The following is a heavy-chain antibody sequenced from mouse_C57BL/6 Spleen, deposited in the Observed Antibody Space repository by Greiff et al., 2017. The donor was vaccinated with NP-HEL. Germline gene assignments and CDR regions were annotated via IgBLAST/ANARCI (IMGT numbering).Heavy chain of an antibody. D-gene: IGHD2-5*01. CDR2: IYPGSGGT. V-gene: IGHV1-80*01. J-gene: IGHJ2*01. CDR3: ARGTPYYSNHYFDY. Sequence: VKLQESGAELVKPGASVKISCKASGYAFSSYWMNWVKQRPGKGLEWIGQIYPGSGGTNYNEKFKGKATLTADKSSSTAYMQLSSLTSEDFAVYFCARGTPYYSNHYFDYWGQGTTLTVSS. CDR1: GYAFSSYW.